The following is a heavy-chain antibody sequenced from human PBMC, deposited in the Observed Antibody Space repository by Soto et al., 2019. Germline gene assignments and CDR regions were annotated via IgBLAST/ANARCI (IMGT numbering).Heavy chain of an antibody. D-gene: IGHD6-13*01. CDR2: INHVGGT. V-gene: IGHV4-34*01. CDR3: ARGHKGYSSSWYVD. J-gene: IGHJ1*01. Sequence: WGTLSLSCAVEGGSCGGYCGSRIRQPPGKGLEWSGEINHVGGTNYNPSLKSRLTISVDTSQNQFSLKVNSVTAADTAVYYRARGHKGYSSSWYVDWGHRTPVTVSS. CDR1: GGSCGGYC.